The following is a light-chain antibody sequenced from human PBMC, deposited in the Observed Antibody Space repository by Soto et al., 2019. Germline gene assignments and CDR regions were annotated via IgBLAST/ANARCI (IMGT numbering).Light chain of an antibody. CDR3: SAWDDSLSGRV. V-gene: IGLV1-47*01. J-gene: IGLJ2*01. Sequence: QSVLTQPPSASGTPGQRVTISCSGNSSNIGDNYVSWYQQFPGTAPHLLIYKDIQRPSGVPDRFSGSKSGSSASLAISGLRSEDEAHYYCSAWDDSLSGRVFGAGTKLTVL. CDR1: SSNIGDNY. CDR2: KDI.